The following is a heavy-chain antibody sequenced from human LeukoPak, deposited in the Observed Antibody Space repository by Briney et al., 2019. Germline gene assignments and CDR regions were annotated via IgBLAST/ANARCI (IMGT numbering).Heavy chain of an antibody. D-gene: IGHD3-22*01. V-gene: IGHV3-74*01. J-gene: IGHJ1*01. CDR3: ARAPSEIGGYYPEYFRH. CDR2: IKSDGST. CDR1: GFTFSSYW. Sequence: GGSLRLSCAASGFTFSSYWMHWVRQAPGQGLVWVSRIKSDGSTNYADSVKGRFTISRDNAKNTVSLQMNSLRAEDTGVYYCARAPSEIGGYYPEYFRHWGQGTLVTVSS.